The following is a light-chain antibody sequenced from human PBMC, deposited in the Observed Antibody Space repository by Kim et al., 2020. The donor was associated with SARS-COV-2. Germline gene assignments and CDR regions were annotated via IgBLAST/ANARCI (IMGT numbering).Light chain of an antibody. CDR1: SSNIGSNT. Sequence: QSVLTQSPSASGTPGQTVTISCSGSSSNIGSNTVNWYQQLPGTAPKLLIYNNNQRPSGVPDRFSGSKSGTSASLAISRLRSEDEADYYCAAWDDSLSGWMFCGGT. V-gene: IGLV1-44*01. J-gene: IGLJ3*02. CDR3: AAWDDSLSGWM. CDR2: NNN.